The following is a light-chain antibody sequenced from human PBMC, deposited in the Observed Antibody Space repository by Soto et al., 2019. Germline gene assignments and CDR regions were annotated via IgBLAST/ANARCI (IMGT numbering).Light chain of an antibody. Sequence: QSALTKPASVSGYPGQSITISCTGTSSDVGGYNYVSWYQQHPGKAPKLMIYEVSNRPSGVSNRFPGYKSGNTASLTISGLQAEDEADYYCSSYTSSSTPHVFGTGTKLTVL. CDR2: EVS. J-gene: IGLJ1*01. CDR1: SSDVGGYNY. V-gene: IGLV2-14*01. CDR3: SSYTSSSTPHV.